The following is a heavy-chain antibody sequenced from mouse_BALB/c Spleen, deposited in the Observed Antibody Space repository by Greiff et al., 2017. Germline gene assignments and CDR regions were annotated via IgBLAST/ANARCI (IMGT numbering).Heavy chain of an antibody. J-gene: IGHJ1*01. D-gene: IGHD3-3*01. CDR3: AKGGGPYFDV. Sequence: EVKLQESGPGLVKPSQSLSLTCTVTGYSITSDYAWNWIRQFPGNKLEWMGYISYSGSTSYNPSLKSRISITRDTSKNQFFLQLNSVTTEDTATYYCAKGGGPYFDVWGAGTTVTVSS. CDR1: GYSITSDYA. CDR2: ISYSGST. V-gene: IGHV3-2*02.